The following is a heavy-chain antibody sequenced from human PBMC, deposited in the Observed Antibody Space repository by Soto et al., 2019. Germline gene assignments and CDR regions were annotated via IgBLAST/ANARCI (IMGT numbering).Heavy chain of an antibody. CDR2: IYSGGST. Sequence: GGSLRLSCAASGFTVSSNYMSWVRQAPGKGLEWVSVIYSGGSTYYADSVKGRFTISRDNSKNTLYLQMNSLRAEDTAVYYCERCIYSNSYFHYWGQGTLVTVSS. D-gene: IGHD4-4*01. J-gene: IGHJ4*02. CDR3: ERCIYSNSYFHY. CDR1: GFTVSSNY. V-gene: IGHV3-53*01.